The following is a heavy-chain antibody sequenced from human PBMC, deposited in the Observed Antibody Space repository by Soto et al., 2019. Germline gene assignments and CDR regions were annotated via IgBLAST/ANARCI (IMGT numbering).Heavy chain of an antibody. J-gene: IGHJ4*02. CDR2: IYYSGST. V-gene: IGHV4-39*01. CDR3: ARHVFVEHYDSSGPPDY. Sequence: SETLSLTCVFSGGSLISYYRSWIRQPPGKGLEWIGGIYYSGSTYYNPSLKSRVTISVDTSKNQFSLKLSSVTAADTAVYYCARHVFVEHYDSSGPPDYWGQGTLVTVSS. CDR1: GGSLISYY. D-gene: IGHD3-22*01.